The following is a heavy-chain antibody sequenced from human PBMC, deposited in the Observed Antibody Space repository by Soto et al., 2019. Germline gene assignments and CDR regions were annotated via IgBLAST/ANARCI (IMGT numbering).Heavy chain of an antibody. CDR3: ARTYGSGWGRRLFDP. Sequence: FLPMSLPCSVSGGSIIGGDDCWSRIRKTPGKGLEWIGYIYYSGHTYYNPSLKSRLTISVDTSKNHFSLRLSSVTAADTAVYYCARTYGSGWGRRLFDPWGQGTLVTVSS. D-gene: IGHD3-3*01. CDR2: IYYSGHT. V-gene: IGHV4-30-4*08. J-gene: IGHJ5*02. CDR1: GGSIIGGDDC.